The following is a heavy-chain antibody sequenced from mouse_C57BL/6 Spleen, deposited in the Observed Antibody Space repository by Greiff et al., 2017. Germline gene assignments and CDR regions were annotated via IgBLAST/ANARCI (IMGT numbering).Heavy chain of an antibody. CDR2: IYPGDGDT. V-gene: IGHV1-82*01. D-gene: IGHD1-1*01. Sequence: VQLQESGPELVKPGASVKISCKASGYAFSSSWMNWVKQRPGKGLEWIGRIYPGDGDTNYNGKFKGKATLTADKSSRTAYMQLSSLTSEDSAVYFCAREDYYGPWFDYWGQGTTLTVSS. J-gene: IGHJ2*01. CDR1: GYAFSSSW. CDR3: AREDYYGPWFDY.